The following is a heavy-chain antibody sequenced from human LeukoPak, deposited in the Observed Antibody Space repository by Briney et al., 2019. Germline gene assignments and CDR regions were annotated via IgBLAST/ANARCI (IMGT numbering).Heavy chain of an antibody. D-gene: IGHD1-26*01. V-gene: IGHV4-59*08. CDR2: IYYGGST. J-gene: IGHJ4*02. CDR1: DGSFSSYG. Sequence: SETLSLTCTVSDGSFSSYGLSWIRQPPGKGLEWIGYIYYGGSTNYNPSLKNRVTISVDTSKNQFSLKLRSVTAADTAVYYCANGPYYYFDFWGQGTLVTVSS. CDR3: ANGPYYYFDF.